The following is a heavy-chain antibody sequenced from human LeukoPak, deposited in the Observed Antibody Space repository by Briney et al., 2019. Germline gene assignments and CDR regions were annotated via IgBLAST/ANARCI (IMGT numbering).Heavy chain of an antibody. D-gene: IGHD5-18*01. J-gene: IGHJ4*02. Sequence: PSETLSLTCTVSGASISCSSYYWSWIRQPPGKGLEWIGEFNYSGSTNYNPSLKSRVTISVDTSKNQFSLKLSSVTAADTAVYYCASEWDTAMVSDYWGQGTLVTVSS. CDR3: ASEWDTAMVSDY. CDR1: GASISCSSYY. CDR2: FNYSGST. V-gene: IGHV4-39*07.